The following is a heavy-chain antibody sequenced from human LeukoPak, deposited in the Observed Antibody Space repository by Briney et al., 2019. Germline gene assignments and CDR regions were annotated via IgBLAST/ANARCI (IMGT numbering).Heavy chain of an antibody. Sequence: SETLSLTCTVSGYSISSGYYWGWIRQPPGKGLEWIGSIYHSGSTYYNPSLKSRVTISVDTSKNQFSLKLSSVTAADTAVYYCARDYYGSGSPWGQGTLVTVSS. CDR1: GYSISSGYY. J-gene: IGHJ5*02. D-gene: IGHD3-10*01. V-gene: IGHV4-38-2*02. CDR2: IYHSGST. CDR3: ARDYYGSGSP.